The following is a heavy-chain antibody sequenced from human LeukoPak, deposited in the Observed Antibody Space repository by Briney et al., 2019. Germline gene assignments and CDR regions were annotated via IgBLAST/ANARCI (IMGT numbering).Heavy chain of an antibody. Sequence: PSETLSLTCAVYGGSFSGYYWGWIRQPPGKGLEGLGSVHYSGSTYDNPSLKSRVTISVDTSKNQFSLKLISVTAADTAVYYCARRSTVAGRGRFDPWGQGTLVTVSS. CDR3: ARRSTVAGRGRFDP. J-gene: IGHJ5*02. V-gene: IGHV4-34*01. D-gene: IGHD6-19*01. CDR1: GGSFSGYY. CDR2: VHYSGST.